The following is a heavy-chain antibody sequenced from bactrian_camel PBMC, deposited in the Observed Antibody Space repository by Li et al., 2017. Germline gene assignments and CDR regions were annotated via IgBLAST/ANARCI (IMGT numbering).Heavy chain of an antibody. J-gene: IGHJ4*01. CDR2: IVSDGSNT. Sequence: VQLVESGGGLVQPGGSLTLSCAASGFAFSVSAMHWVRQAPGKGLEWVSRIVSDGSNTRYVDSVKGRFTIARDNDKAILYLQMNGLKPEDTAMYSCAACSSCSGGYCDATKVQEYVYLGQGTQVTVS. D-gene: IGHD2*01. V-gene: IGHV3S7*01. CDR3: AACSSCSGGYCDATKVQEYVY. CDR1: GFAFSVSA.